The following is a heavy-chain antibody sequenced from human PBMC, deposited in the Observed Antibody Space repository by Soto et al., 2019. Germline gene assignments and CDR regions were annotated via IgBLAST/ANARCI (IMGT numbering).Heavy chain of an antibody. CDR1: GGSISSSSYY. J-gene: IGHJ5*02. CDR3: ARHHTGLSHDPDTDNWFDP. CDR2: IYYSGST. D-gene: IGHD2-8*02. Sequence: QLQLQESGPGLVKPSETLSLTCTVSGGSISSSSYYWGWIRQPPGKGLEWIGSIYYSGSTYYNPSLKSRVTISVDTSKNQFSLKLSSVTAADTAVYYCARHHTGLSHDPDTDNWFDPWGQGTLVTVSS. V-gene: IGHV4-39*01.